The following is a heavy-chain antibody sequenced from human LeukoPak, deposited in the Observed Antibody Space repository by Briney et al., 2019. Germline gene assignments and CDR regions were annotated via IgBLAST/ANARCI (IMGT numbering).Heavy chain of an antibody. CDR3: ARGLSGYASSLGY. CDR2: INSDGSST. D-gene: IGHD6-6*01. CDR1: GFTFSSYW. V-gene: IGHV3-74*01. Sequence: GGSLRLSCAASGFTFSSYWMHWVRQAPGKGLVWVSRINSDGSSTSYADSVRGRFSISRDNAKNTLYLQMNSLRAEDTTVYYCARGLSGYASSLGYWGQGTLVTVSA. J-gene: IGHJ4*02.